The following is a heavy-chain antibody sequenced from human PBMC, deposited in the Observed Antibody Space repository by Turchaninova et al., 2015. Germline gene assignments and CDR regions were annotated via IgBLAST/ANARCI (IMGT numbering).Heavy chain of an antibody. Sequence: EVTLIQSGSVVKKPGTTVRISCPIFNYNFTDYYLHWVKQYPGKGLQVMGLLDPETGETAYTENFHGRFTVIADTSADTAYMELTNLSSEDTAIYYCATEGGDYWGQGTLVTVSS. D-gene: IGHD3-16*01. J-gene: IGHJ4*02. V-gene: IGHV1-69-2*01. CDR3: ATEGGDY. CDR1: NYNFTDYY. CDR2: LDPETGET.